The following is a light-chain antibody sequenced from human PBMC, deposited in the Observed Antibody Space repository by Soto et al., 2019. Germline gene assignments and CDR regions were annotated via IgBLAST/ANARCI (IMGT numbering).Light chain of an antibody. J-gene: IGLJ1*01. CDR3: GSWDSSLSDYV. V-gene: IGLV1-51*01. CDR1: SSNIRSNI. CDR2: DYD. Sequence: QSVLTQPPSASGTPGQRDSITCSGSSSNIRSNIVKSYQQLPGTAPKLLIYDYDKRPSGIPDRFSGSKSGTSATLGITGFQTGDEADYYCGSWDSSLSDYVFVTGTKVTVL.